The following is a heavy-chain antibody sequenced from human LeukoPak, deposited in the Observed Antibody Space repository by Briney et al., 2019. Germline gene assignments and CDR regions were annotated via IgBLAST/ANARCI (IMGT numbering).Heavy chain of an antibody. Sequence: SETLSLTCTVSGDSISTYYWSWIRQSPGKGLEWIGYIYHSGSTKYNPSLKSRVTISVDTSKNQFSLKLSSVTAADTAVYYCARDTTPGAVTPGAFDIWGQGTMVTVSS. CDR1: GDSISTYY. CDR2: IYHSGST. J-gene: IGHJ3*02. V-gene: IGHV4-59*01. CDR3: ARDTTPGAVTPGAFDI. D-gene: IGHD4-17*01.